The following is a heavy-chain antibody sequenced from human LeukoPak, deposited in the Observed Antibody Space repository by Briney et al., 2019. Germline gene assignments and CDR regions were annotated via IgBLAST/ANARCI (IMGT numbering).Heavy chain of an antibody. CDR1: GFTFNRYS. D-gene: IGHD3-3*01. CDR3: ARVGYSDFWSGYYWDY. V-gene: IGHV3-48*01. J-gene: IGHJ4*02. Sequence: GGSLRLSCAASGFTFNRYSMNRVRQAPGKGLEWISYISSSGTTIYYADSVQGRFIISRDNARNSLYLQMNSLRAEDTAIYYCARVGYSDFWSGYYWDYWGQGTLVTVSS. CDR2: ISSSGTTI.